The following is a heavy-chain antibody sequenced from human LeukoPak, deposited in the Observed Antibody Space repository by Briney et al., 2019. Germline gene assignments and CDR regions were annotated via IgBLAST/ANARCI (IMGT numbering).Heavy chain of an antibody. V-gene: IGHV3-23*01. CDR1: GFIFSNYG. J-gene: IGHJ4*02. D-gene: IGHD1-26*01. CDR2: ISDSGGNT. CDR3: VRGITGSAHFDY. Sequence: GSLRLSCAASGFIFSNYGISWVRQAPGKGLEWVSSISDSGGNTHYADSVKGRFTISRDDAKNSLYLQMNSLRAEDTAVYYCVRGITGSAHFDYWGQGTLVTVSS.